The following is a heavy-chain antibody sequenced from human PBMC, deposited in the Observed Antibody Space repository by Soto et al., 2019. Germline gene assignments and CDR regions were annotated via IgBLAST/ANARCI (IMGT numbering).Heavy chain of an antibody. CDR1: RFTFSTFA. CDR3: AKDSYSDFWSGHYYYFDF. CDR2: ISGGGANT. V-gene: IGHV3-23*01. Sequence: EVQLLESGGGLVQPGGSLRLSCAASRFTFSTFAMSWVRQAPGKGLEWGAAISGGGANTYYADSVKGRFTISRDNSKNTLYLQMDSLRAEDTAIYFCAKDSYSDFWSGHYYYFDFWGQGTLVTVSS. D-gene: IGHD3-3*01. J-gene: IGHJ4*02.